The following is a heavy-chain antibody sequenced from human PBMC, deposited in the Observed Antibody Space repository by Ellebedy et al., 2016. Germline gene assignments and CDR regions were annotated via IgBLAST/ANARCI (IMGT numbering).Heavy chain of an antibody. D-gene: IGHD6-13*01. J-gene: IGHJ4*02. CDR3: ARGLGYSSSWHYLDY. CDR2: ISYDGSNK. Sequence: LSLTCAASGFTFSGYAMHWVRQAPGMGLEWVAVISYDGSNKYYADSVKGRFTISRDNSKNTLYLQMNSLRAEDTAVYYCARGLGYSSSWHYLDYWGQGTLVTVSS. V-gene: IGHV3-30-3*01. CDR1: GFTFSGYA.